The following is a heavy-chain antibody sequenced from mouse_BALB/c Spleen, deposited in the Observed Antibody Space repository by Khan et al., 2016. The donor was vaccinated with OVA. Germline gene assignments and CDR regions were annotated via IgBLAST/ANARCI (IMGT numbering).Heavy chain of an antibody. V-gene: IGHV5-6*01. Sequence: EVKLVESGGDLVKPGGSLKLSCAASGFTFSSYSMSWVRQTPDKRLEWVATISSGGDYTYYPDSVKGRFTIYRDNAKNTLYLQLSSLKSADTAMCYCASYLTGSCAYWGQGTLVTVSA. D-gene: IGHD4-1*01. J-gene: IGHJ3*01. CDR2: ISSGGDYT. CDR1: GFTFSSYS. CDR3: ASYLTGSCAY.